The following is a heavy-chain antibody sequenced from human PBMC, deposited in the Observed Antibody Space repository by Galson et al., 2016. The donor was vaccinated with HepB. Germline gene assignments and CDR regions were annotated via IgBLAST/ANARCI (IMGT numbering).Heavy chain of an antibody. CDR1: GLTFSNYW. V-gene: IGHV3-74*01. CDR3: VGERISWH. J-gene: IGHJ4*02. D-gene: IGHD5-12*01. Sequence: SLRLSCAMSGLTFSNYWMHWVRQAPGKGLVWVSRIFRDERFYADAVKGRFTISTDNAKNTVYLQMNSLRAEDTAVYYCVGERISWHWGQGTLVTVSS. CDR2: IFRDERF.